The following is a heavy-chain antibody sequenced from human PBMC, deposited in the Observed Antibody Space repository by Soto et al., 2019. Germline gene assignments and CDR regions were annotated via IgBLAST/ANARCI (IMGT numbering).Heavy chain of an antibody. D-gene: IGHD4-4*01. CDR1: GFTFSTYA. CDR3: AKDRQYPRDYFHY. CDR2: IGGSAGST. V-gene: IGHV3-23*01. Sequence: LRLSCAASGFTFSTYAMSWVRQAPGKGLEWVSSIGGSAGSTYYAESVKGRFTISRDNSKNTVFLQMDSLRAEDTAVYYCAKDRQYPRDYFHYWGQGTLVTVSS. J-gene: IGHJ4*02.